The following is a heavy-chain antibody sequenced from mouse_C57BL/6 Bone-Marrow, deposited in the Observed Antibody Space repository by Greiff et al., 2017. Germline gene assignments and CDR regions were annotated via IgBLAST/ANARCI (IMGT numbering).Heavy chain of an antibody. J-gene: IGHJ3*01. CDR1: GYTFTSYW. CDR2: IYPGSGST. Sequence: QVQLQQPGAELVKPGASVKMSCKASGYTFTSYWITWVKHRPGQGLAWIGDIYPGSGSTNYNEKFKSKATLTVDTSSSTAYMQLSSLTSEDSAVYYCARGETGAWFAYWGQGTLVTVSA. V-gene: IGHV1-55*01. CDR3: ARGETGAWFAY. D-gene: IGHD4-1*01.